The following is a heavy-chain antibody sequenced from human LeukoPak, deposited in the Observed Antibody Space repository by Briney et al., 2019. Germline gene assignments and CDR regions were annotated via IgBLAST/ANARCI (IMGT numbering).Heavy chain of an antibody. CDR1: GFTFSSYA. V-gene: IGHV3-23*01. Sequence: PGGSLRLSCAGSGFTFSSYAMSWVRQAPGKGLEWVSGISGTGGSTYYADSVKGRFTVSRDNAKNSLYLQLNSLRAEDTAVYYCARDRHSSVDYWGQGTLVTVSS. CDR3: ARDRHSSVDY. CDR2: ISGTGGST. D-gene: IGHD3-22*01. J-gene: IGHJ4*02.